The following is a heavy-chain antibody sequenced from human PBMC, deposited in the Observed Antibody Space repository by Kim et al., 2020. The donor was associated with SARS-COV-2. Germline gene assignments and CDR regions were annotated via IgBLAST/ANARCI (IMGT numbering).Heavy chain of an antibody. CDR2: ISTSNGYT. D-gene: IGHD3-22*01. J-gene: IGHJ4*02. V-gene: IGHV1-18*01. CDR3: ARHYYYGSSGFNYDYFDY. Sequence: ASVKVSCKASGYTFVNSGLNWVRQVPGQGLEWVGWISTSNGYTDYAQNFRDRVTMTVDTPTTTAYLELRSLRSDDTAVYYCARHYYYGSSGFNYDYFDYWGQGTLVTVSS. CDR1: GYTFVNSG.